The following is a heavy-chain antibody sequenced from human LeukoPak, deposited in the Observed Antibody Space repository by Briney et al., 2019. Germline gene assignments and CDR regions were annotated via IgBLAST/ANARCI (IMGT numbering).Heavy chain of an antibody. V-gene: IGHV4-34*01. Sequence: GSLRLSCAASGFTFSSYEMNWVRQAPGKGLEWIGEINHSGSTNYNPSLKSRVTISVDTSKNQFSLKLSSVTAADTAVYYCARGYDYYGSGIFDYWGQGTLVTVSS. D-gene: IGHD3-10*01. CDR3: ARGYDYYGSGIFDY. J-gene: IGHJ4*02. CDR2: INHSGST. CDR1: GFTFSSYE.